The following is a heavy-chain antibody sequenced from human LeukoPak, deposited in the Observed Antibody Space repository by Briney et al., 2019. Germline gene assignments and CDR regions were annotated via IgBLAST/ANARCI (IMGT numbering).Heavy chain of an antibody. J-gene: IGHJ6*02. V-gene: IGHV3-23*01. CDR2: ISGSGGST. CDR1: GFTFSSYA. D-gene: IGHD2-2*01. CDR3: AKDQGVCSSTSCYGGPYYYYYGMDV. Sequence: PGGSLRLSCAASGFTFSSYAMSWVRQAPGKGLEWVSAISGSGGSTYYADSVKGRFTISRDNSKNTLYLQMNSLRAEDTAVYYCAKDQGVCSSTSCYGGPYYYYYGMDVWGQGTTVTVS.